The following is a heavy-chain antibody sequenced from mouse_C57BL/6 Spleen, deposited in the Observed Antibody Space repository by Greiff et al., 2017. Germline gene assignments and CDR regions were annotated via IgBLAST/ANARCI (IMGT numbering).Heavy chain of an antibody. CDR3: ARHTTGNYAMDY. Sequence: EVQGVESGGDLVKPGGSLKLSCAASGFTFSSYGMSWVRQTPDKRLEWVATISSGGSYTYYPDSVKGRFTISRDNAKNTLYLQMSSLKSEDTAMYYCARHTTGNYAMDYWGQGTSVTVSS. V-gene: IGHV5-6*01. CDR2: ISSGGSYT. CDR1: GFTFSSYG. D-gene: IGHD4-1*01. J-gene: IGHJ4*01.